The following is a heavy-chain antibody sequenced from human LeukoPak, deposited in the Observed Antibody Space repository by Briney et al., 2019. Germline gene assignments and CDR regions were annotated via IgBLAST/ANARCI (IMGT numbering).Heavy chain of an antibody. V-gene: IGHV4-34*01. CDR2: INHSGST. CDR1: GGPFSGYY. Sequence: SETLSLTCAVYGGPFSGYYWSWIRQPPGKGLEWIGEINHSGSTNYNPSLKSRVTISVDTSKNQFSLKLSSVTAADTAVYYCANRSYSRGFDYWGQGTLVTVSS. CDR3: ANRSYSRGFDY. D-gene: IGHD6-13*01. J-gene: IGHJ4*02.